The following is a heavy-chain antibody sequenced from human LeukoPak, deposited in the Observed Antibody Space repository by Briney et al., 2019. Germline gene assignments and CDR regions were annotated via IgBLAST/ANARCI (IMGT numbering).Heavy chain of an antibody. Sequence: ASVKVSCKASGYTFTSYYMHWVRQAPGQGLEWMGWINPNSGGTNYAQKFQGRVTMTRDTSISTAYMELSRLRSDDTAVYYCARDREHIVVVTPPDAFDIWGQGTMVTASS. J-gene: IGHJ3*02. D-gene: IGHD2-21*02. CDR3: ARDREHIVVVTPPDAFDI. V-gene: IGHV1-2*02. CDR2: INPNSGGT. CDR1: GYTFTSYY.